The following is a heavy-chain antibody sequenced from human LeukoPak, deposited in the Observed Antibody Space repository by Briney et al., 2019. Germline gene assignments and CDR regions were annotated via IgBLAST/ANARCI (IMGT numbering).Heavy chain of an antibody. Sequence: ASVKVSRKASGATFSSYAISWVRQAHGQGLEWMGGIIPIFGTGNYAQKFQGRVTITADKSTSTAYMELSRLRSEDTAVYYCARAVGRSSGYYDYWGQGTLVTVSS. V-gene: IGHV1-69*06. CDR1: GATFSSYA. CDR3: ARAVGRSSGYYDY. D-gene: IGHD3-22*01. J-gene: IGHJ4*02. CDR2: IIPIFGTG.